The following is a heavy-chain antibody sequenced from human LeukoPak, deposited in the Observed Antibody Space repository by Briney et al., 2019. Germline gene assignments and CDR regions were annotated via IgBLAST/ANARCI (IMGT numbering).Heavy chain of an antibody. Sequence: PGGSLRLSCADSGFTFSSYAMSWVRQAPGKGLEWVSAISGSGGSTYYADSVKGRFTISRDNSKNTLYLQMNSLRAEDTAVYYCANRDIVVVVAATDDYWGQGTLVTVSS. D-gene: IGHD2-15*01. V-gene: IGHV3-23*01. CDR3: ANRDIVVVVAATDDY. CDR2: ISGSGGST. CDR1: GFTFSSYA. J-gene: IGHJ4*02.